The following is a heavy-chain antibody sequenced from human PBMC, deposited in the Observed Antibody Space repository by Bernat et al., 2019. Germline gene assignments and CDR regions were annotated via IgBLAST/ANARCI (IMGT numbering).Heavy chain of an antibody. Sequence: QVQLVESGGRVVQPGGSLRLSCAASGFTFSHHAMHWVRQAPGKGLEWVALMSYDGNSEYYADSVKGRFTISRDNSKNTLYLEVNGLITEDTAVYYCCRPPPTYYYGPGPYDVFDLWGQGTMVTVSS. CDR1: GFTFSHHA. CDR2: MSYDGNSE. V-gene: IGHV3-30*04. J-gene: IGHJ3*01. D-gene: IGHD3-10*01. CDR3: CRPPPTYYYGPGPYDVFDL.